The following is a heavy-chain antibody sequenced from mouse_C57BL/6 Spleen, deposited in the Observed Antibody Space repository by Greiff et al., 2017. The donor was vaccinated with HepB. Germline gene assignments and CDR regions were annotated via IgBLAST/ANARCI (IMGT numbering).Heavy chain of an antibody. J-gene: IGHJ3*01. Sequence: VQLKESGGGLVKPGGSLKLSCAASGFTFSSYAMSWVRQTPEKRLEWVATISDGGSYTYYPDNVKGRFTISRDNAKNNLYLQMSHLKSEDTAMYYCASPLYYGSSPFAYWGQGTLVTVSA. CDR2: ISDGGSYT. D-gene: IGHD1-1*01. CDR1: GFTFSSYA. V-gene: IGHV5-4*01. CDR3: ASPLYYGSSPFAY.